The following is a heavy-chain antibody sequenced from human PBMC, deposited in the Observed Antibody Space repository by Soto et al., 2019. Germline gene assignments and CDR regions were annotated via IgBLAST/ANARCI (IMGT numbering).Heavy chain of an antibody. CDR2: ITLSGAT. J-gene: IGHJ4*02. CDR3: GKEPEVPGRGLDY. CDR1: GFTFRSFA. Sequence: EEQLLESGGDLVQPGGSLRLSCAASGFTFRSFAMAWVRQAAGKGLEWVSTITLSGATVYADSVKGRFIISRDNSKNTLYLQMHSLTVEDTGVYYCGKEPEVPGRGLDYWGQGSLVTVSS. V-gene: IGHV3-23*01.